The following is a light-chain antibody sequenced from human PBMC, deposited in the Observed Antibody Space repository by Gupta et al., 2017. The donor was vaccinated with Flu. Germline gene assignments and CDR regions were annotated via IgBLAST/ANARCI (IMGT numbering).Light chain of an antibody. CDR1: SSDLGTYNL. Sequence: QSALTQPASVSGSPGQSINLSCTGTSSDLGTYNLVSWYQQLPGKAPTLIIYEVTKRPSGVSNRFSASKSGNTASLTISGLQAEDEADYYCCSYAGTYVFGTGTKVTVL. CDR2: EVT. V-gene: IGLV2-23*02. J-gene: IGLJ1*01. CDR3: CSYAGTYV.